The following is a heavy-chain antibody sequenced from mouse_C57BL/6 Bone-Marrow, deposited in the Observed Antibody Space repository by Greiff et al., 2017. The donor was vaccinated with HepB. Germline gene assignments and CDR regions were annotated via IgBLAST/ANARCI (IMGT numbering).Heavy chain of an antibody. CDR3: ARLTTVVATD. CDR1: GYAFTNYL. D-gene: IGHD1-1*01. Sequence: VQLQQSGAELVRPGTSVKVSCKASGYAFTNYLIEWVKQRPGQGLEWIGVINPGSGGTNYNEKFKGKATLTADKSSSTAYMQLSSLTSEDSAVYCCARLTTVVATDWGQGTTLTVSS. V-gene: IGHV1-54*01. J-gene: IGHJ2*01. CDR2: INPGSGGT.